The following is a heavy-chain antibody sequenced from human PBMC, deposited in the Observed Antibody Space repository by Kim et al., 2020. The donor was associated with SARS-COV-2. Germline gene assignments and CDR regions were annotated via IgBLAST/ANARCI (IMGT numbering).Heavy chain of an antibody. Sequence: SETLSLTCAVYGGSFSGYYWSWIRQPPGKGLEWIGEINHSGSTNYNPSLKSRVTISVDTSKNQFSLKLSSVTAADTAVYYCARQGLRYSSSWHRTYYYYGMDVWGQGTTVTVSS. CDR3: ARQGLRYSSSWHRTYYYYGMDV. V-gene: IGHV4-34*01. CDR2: INHSGST. CDR1: GGSFSGYY. J-gene: IGHJ6*02. D-gene: IGHD6-13*01.